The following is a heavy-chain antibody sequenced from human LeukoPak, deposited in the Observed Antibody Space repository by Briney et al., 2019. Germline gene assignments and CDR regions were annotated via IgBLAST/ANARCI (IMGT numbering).Heavy chain of an antibody. CDR2: IYYSGST. CDR1: GGSISSYY. Sequence: SETLSLTCTVSGGSISSYYWSWIRQSPGKGLEWIGYIYYSGSTNYNPSLKSRVTISVDTSKNQFSLKLSSVTAADTAVYYCARSTFGDLFFDYWGRGTLVTVSS. V-gene: IGHV4-59*01. J-gene: IGHJ4*02. D-gene: IGHD3-10*01. CDR3: ARSTFGDLFFDY.